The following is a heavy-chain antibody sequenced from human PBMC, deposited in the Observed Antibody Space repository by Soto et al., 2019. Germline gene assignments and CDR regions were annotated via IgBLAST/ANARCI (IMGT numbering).Heavy chain of an antibody. J-gene: IGHJ3*02. Sequence: PGGSLRLSCEASGFTFSSYWMSWVRQAPGKGLEWVANTNQHGSDKYYVDSVKGRFTISRDNAKNSVYLQMNSLRVEDTAVYYCATDSPFDIWGQGTMVTVSS. CDR3: ATDSPFDI. V-gene: IGHV3-7*01. CDR2: TNQHGSDK. CDR1: GFTFSSYW.